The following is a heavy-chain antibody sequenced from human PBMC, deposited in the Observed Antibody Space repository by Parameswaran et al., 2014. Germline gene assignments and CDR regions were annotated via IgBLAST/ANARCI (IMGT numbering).Heavy chain of an antibody. CDR2: IYPGDSDT. Sequence: VRQMPGKGLEWMGIIYPGDSDTRYSPSFQGQVTISADKSISTAYLQWSSLKASDTAMYYCARLDYYDSSGYSDYWGQGTLVTVSS. D-gene: IGHD3-22*01. J-gene: IGHJ4*02. CDR3: ARLDYYDSSGYSDY. V-gene: IGHV5-51*01.